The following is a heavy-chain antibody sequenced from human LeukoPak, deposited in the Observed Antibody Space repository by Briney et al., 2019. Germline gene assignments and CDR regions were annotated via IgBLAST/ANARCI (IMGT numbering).Heavy chain of an antibody. J-gene: IGHJ5*02. CDR1: GYTFTGYY. Sequence: VSVKVSCKASGYTFTGYYMHWVRQAPGQGLEWMGWINPNSGGTNYAQKFQGRVTMTRDTSISTAYMELSRLRSDDTAVYYCARDRRARNAGRWSLDPWGQGTLVTVSS. V-gene: IGHV1-2*02. CDR2: INPNSGGT. D-gene: IGHD6-13*01. CDR3: ARDRRARNAGRWSLDP.